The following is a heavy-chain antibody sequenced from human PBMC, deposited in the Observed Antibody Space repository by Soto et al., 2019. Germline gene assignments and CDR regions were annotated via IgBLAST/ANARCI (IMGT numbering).Heavy chain of an antibody. Sequence: GESLKISCKGSGYSFAGYWITWVRQKPGKGLEWMGRIDPSDSQTYYSPSFRGHVTISATKSITTVFLQWSSLRASDTAMYYCARQIYDSDTGPNFQYYFDSWGQGTPVTVAS. D-gene: IGHD3-22*01. J-gene: IGHJ4*02. CDR2: IDPSDSQT. V-gene: IGHV5-10-1*01. CDR3: ARQIYDSDTGPNFQYYFDS. CDR1: GYSFAGYW.